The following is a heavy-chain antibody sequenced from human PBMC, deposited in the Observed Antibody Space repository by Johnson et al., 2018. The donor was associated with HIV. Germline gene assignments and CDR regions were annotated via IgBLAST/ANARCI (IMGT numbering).Heavy chain of an antibody. CDR1: GFTFSSYS. Sequence: VQLVESGGGLVQPGGSLRLSCAASGFTFSSYSMNWVRQAPGKGLEWVSYISSSSSTIYYADSVKGRFTISRDNSKNTLYLQMNSLRAEDTALYYCARGTYFDIWGQGTMVTVSS. CDR2: ISSSSSTI. V-gene: IGHV3-48*01. J-gene: IGHJ3*02. D-gene: IGHD1-1*01. CDR3: ARGTYFDI.